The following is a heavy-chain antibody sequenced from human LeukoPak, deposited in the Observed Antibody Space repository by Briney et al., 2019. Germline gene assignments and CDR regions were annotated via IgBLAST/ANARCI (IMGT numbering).Heavy chain of an antibody. Sequence: GGSLRLSCTASGFTFGDYAMSWVRQAPGKGLEWVGFIRSKAYGGTTEHAASVKGRFTISRDDSKSIAYLQMNSLKTEDTAVYYCTREKLLWFGESNYYYYGMDVWGKGTTVTVSS. CDR1: GFTFGDYA. J-gene: IGHJ6*04. CDR2: IRSKAYGGTT. CDR3: TREKLLWFGESNYYYYGMDV. V-gene: IGHV3-49*04. D-gene: IGHD3-10*01.